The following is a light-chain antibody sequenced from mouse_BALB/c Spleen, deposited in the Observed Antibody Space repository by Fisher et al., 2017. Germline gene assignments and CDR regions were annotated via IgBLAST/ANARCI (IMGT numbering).Light chain of an antibody. CDR2: STS. CDR1: SSVSY. CDR3: HQWSSYRT. V-gene: IGKV4-80*01. J-gene: IGKJ1*01. Sequence: IVMTQTPAIMSASLGEEIILTCSASSSVSYMHWYQQKSGTSPKLLIYSTSNLASGVPSRFSGSGSGTFYSLTISSVEAEDAADYYCHQWSSYRTFGGGTKLEIK.